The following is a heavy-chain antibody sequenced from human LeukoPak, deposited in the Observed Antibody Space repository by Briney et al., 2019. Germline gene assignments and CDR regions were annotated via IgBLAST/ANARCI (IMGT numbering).Heavy chain of an antibody. CDR3: ARDYSSSSTFDS. V-gene: IGHV3-74*01. J-gene: IGHJ4*02. Sequence: GGSLRLSCTASGFTFSDYWMHWVRQGPGKGLVWVSRINTDGRSTSYADSVKGRFTISRDNAKNTLYLQMNSLRDEDTAIYYCARDYSSSSTFDSWGQGTLVTVSS. CDR2: INTDGRST. D-gene: IGHD6-13*01. CDR1: GFTFSDYW.